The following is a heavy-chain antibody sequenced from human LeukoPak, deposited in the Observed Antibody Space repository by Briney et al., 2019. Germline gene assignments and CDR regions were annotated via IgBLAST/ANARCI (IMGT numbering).Heavy chain of an antibody. J-gene: IGHJ4*02. D-gene: IGHD1-26*01. CDR1: GGPITTRDC. CDR3: ASQGGLRNDF. CDR2: ICLDGRI. Sequence: PSETLSLTCGVSGGPITTRDCWSWVRQPPGKGLEWIGEICLDGRIHYTPSLKSRISTSIDRSKDQFSLNLISVAAADTAIYFCASQGGLRNDFWGQGTLVTVSS. V-gene: IGHV4-4*02.